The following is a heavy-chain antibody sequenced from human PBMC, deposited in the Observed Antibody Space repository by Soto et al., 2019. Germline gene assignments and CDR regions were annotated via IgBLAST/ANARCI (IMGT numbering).Heavy chain of an antibody. Sequence: ASAETFCTASGYPFSISGSSWARHVPGQRLEWMGWISNNNRNTNYAQKFQGRVTMTTDTSTSTAYMELMSLGSDDTAVYYCARAGATVTLYFDYWAQGTPVTVSS. J-gene: IGHJ4*02. CDR3: ARAGATVTLYFDY. CDR1: GYPFSISG. D-gene: IGHD4-17*01. V-gene: IGHV1-18*01. CDR2: ISNNNRNT.